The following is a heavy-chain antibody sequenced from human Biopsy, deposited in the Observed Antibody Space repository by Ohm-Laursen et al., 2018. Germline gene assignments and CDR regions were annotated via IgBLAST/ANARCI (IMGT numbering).Heavy chain of an antibody. Sequence: SLRLSCAASGFIFSRNDMSWVRQAPEKGLEWVSGISGSGASTYYADSVKGRFTISRDNSKNTLFLQMDSLRADDTAVYYCVKAYSAIYWFDPCGQGTLVTVSS. CDR1: GFIFSRND. CDR2: ISGSGAST. V-gene: IGHV3-23*01. J-gene: IGHJ5*02. CDR3: VKAYSAIYWFDP. D-gene: IGHD2-21*01.